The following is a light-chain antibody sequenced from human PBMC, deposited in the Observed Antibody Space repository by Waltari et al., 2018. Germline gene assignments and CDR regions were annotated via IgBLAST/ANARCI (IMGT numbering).Light chain of an antibody. Sequence: QSALTQPASVSGSPGQSITISCTRGGRDVGDDYYVSWYQHHPGKAPKLMIYDVSNRPSGVSSRFSGSKSGNTASLTISGLQAEDDADYYCSSYTSSSTLVFGGGTKVTVL. V-gene: IGLV2-14*03. J-gene: IGLJ2*01. CDR2: DVS. CDR3: SSYTSSSTLV. CDR1: GRDVGDDYY.